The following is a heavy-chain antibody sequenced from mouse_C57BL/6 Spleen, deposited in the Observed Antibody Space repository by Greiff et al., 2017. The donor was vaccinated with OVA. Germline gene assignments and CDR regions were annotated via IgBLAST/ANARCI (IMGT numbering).Heavy chain of an antibody. V-gene: IGHV3-6*01. D-gene: IGHD1-1*01. J-gene: IGHJ3*01. CDR3: ARRLRV. CDR1: GYSITSGYY. CDR2: ISYDGSN. Sequence: EVHLVESGPGLVKPSQSLSLTCSVTGYSITSGYYWNWIRQFPGNKLEWMGYISYDGSNNYNPSLKNRISITRDTSKNQFFLKLNSVTTEDTATYYCARRLRVWGQGTLVTVSA.